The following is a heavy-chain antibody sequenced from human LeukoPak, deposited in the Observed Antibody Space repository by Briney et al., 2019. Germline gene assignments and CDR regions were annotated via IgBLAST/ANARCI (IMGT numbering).Heavy chain of an antibody. D-gene: IGHD6-13*01. CDR2: INPNSGGT. J-gene: IGHJ4*02. CDR3: ARDLGAAVVFDY. CDR1: GYTFTGYY. V-gene: IGHV1-2*02. Sequence: ASVKVSCKASGYTFTGYYMHWVRRAPGQGLEWMGWINPNSGGTNYAQKFQGRVTMTRDTSISTAYMELSRLRSDDTAVYYCARDLGAAVVFDYWGQGALVTVSS.